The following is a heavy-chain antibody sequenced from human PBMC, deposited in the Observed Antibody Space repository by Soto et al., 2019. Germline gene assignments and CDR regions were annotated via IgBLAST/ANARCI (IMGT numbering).Heavy chain of an antibody. D-gene: IGHD3-10*01. J-gene: IGHJ4*02. CDR1: GASISSYY. V-gene: IGHV4-59*01. CDR2: IYKGAIP. CDR3: ARDDSERPATY. Sequence: QVQLQESGPGLVKPSETLSLTCFVSGASISSYYWTWTRQPPGKGLEWIGCIYKGAIPNYNPSLKSRVTISVDTSKNQFSLKLTSVTAADTAVYYCARDDSERPATYWGQGTLVTVSS.